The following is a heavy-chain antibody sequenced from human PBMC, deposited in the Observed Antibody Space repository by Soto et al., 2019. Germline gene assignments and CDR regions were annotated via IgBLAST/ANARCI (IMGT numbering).Heavy chain of an antibody. Sequence: GGSLRLSCVASGFTFSSYAMSWVRQAPGKGLEWVSAISGSGGSTYYADSVKGRFTISRDNSKNTLYLQMNSLRAEDTAVYYCAKDAGGYYYDSSGYYSRRPAFSEFDYWGQGTLVTVSS. CDR3: AKDAGGYYYDSSGYYSRRPAFSEFDY. CDR2: ISGSGGST. D-gene: IGHD3-22*01. CDR1: GFTFSSYA. V-gene: IGHV3-23*01. J-gene: IGHJ4*02.